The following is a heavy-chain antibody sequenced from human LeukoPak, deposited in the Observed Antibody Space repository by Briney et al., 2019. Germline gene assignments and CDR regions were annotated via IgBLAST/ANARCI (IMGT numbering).Heavy chain of an antibody. CDR1: GFTFSSYS. Sequence: GGSLRLSCAASGFTFSSYSMTWVRQAPGKGLEWVSSISSSSSYIYYADSVKGRFTISRDNAKNSLYLQMNSLRAEDTAVYYCAKDRGRYYDSSGYYWGYYFDSWGQGILVTVST. J-gene: IGHJ4*02. CDR2: ISSSSSYI. CDR3: AKDRGRYYDSSGYYWGYYFDS. D-gene: IGHD3-22*01. V-gene: IGHV3-21*01.